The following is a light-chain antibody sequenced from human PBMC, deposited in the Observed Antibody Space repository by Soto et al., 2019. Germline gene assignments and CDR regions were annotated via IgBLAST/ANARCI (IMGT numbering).Light chain of an antibody. Sequence: PWGRATLSCRASHSVSSSYLAWYQQKPGQPPRLLIYGASSRATGIPDRFSGSGSGTDFTLTISRLEPEDFAVFYCQHYDSLPITFGQRTRLE. V-gene: IGKV3-20*01. CDR2: GAS. CDR1: HSVSSSY. J-gene: IGKJ5*01. CDR3: QHYDSLPIT.